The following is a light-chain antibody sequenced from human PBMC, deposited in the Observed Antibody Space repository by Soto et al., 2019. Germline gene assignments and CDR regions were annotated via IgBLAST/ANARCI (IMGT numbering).Light chain of an antibody. V-gene: IGKV3-20*01. CDR2: GAS. CDR1: QSVSMSS. CDR3: QEYGSSPPIT. Sequence: GVSISAVALSLSPEAIATLSCRASQSVSMSSYAWYQQQPAQAPSLLLYGASSRATGIPDKFSGSGSGTDFTLTISSLEHEDVAVYYCQEYGSSPPITFGQGTRLEIK. J-gene: IGKJ5*01.